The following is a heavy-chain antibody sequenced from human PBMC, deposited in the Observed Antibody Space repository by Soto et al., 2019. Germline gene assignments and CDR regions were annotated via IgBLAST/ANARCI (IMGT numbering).Heavy chain of an antibody. D-gene: IGHD3-10*01. CDR2: TYYRSKWYN. Sequence: PSQTLSLTCVISGDSVSSNNAAWNWIRQSPSRGLEWLGRTYYRSKWYNDYAVSVKSRIDINPDTSKNQFSLQLNSVSPEDTAMYYCGRESYGSGSYDGMDVWGQGTTVTVSS. J-gene: IGHJ6*02. V-gene: IGHV6-1*01. CDR1: GDSVSSNNAA. CDR3: GRESYGSGSYDGMDV.